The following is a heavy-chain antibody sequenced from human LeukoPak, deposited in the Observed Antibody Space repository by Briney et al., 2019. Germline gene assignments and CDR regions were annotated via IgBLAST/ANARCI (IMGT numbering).Heavy chain of an antibody. D-gene: IGHD4-23*01. CDR1: GFTFSSYS. V-gene: IGHV3-21*01. CDR2: ISSSSGYI. CDR3: ARSDEDYVGGNYYYYMDV. Sequence: GGSLRLSCAASGFTFSSYSMNWVRQAPGKGLEWVSSISSSSGYIYYADSVKGRFTISRDNAKNSLYLQMNSLRAEDTAVYYCARSDEDYVGGNYYYYMDVWGKGTTVTVSS. J-gene: IGHJ6*03.